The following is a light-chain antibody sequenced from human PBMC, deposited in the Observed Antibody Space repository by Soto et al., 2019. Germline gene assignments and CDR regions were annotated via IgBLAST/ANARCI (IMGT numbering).Light chain of an antibody. Sequence: AIQMTQSPSSLSASVGDRVTITFRASQGIRNDLGWYQQKPGKAPKLLIYAASTLQSGVPSRFSGSGSGTGFTLAISSLQPEDSATYYCLQDINYPWTFGQGTKVDI. V-gene: IGKV1-6*01. CDR3: LQDINYPWT. CDR2: AAS. CDR1: QGIRND. J-gene: IGKJ1*01.